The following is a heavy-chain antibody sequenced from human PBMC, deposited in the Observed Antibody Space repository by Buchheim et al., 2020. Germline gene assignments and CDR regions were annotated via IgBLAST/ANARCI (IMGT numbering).Heavy chain of an antibody. Sequence: QVQLQESGPGLVKPSQTLSLTCPVSGGSISSGGYYWSWIRQHPGKGLEWIGYIYYIWRTYYNPSLKSPVSISVATSNHLFSLKLSSVTAADTAVYYCARGWNGYVDYWGQGTL. V-gene: IGHV4-31*01. D-gene: IGHD1-1*01. J-gene: IGHJ4*02. CDR3: ARGWNGYVDY. CDR1: GGSISSGGYY. CDR2: IYYIWRT.